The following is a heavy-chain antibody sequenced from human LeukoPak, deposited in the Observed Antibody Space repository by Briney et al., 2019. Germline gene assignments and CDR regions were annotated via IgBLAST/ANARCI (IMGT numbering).Heavy chain of an antibody. CDR1: GFTFSSYG. V-gene: IGHV3-23*01. CDR3: AKERIVVVTAPGSRSYSDY. D-gene: IGHD2-21*02. CDR2: ISGSGGST. J-gene: IGHJ4*02. Sequence: SGGSLRLSCAASGFTFSSYGMSWVRQAPGKGLEWVSAISGSGGSTYYADSVKGRFTISRDNSKNTLYLQMNSLRAEDTAVYYCAKERIVVVTAPGSRSYSDYWGQGTLVTVSS.